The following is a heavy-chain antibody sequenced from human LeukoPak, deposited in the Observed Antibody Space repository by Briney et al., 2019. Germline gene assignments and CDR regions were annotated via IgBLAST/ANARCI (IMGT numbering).Heavy chain of an antibody. J-gene: IGHJ2*01. D-gene: IGHD2-15*01. CDR1: GGSFSGYY. V-gene: IGHV4-34*01. CDR3: ARDLVVVVAATWYFDL. CDR2: INHSGST. Sequence: SETLSLTCAVYGGSFSGYYWSWIRQPPGKGLEWIGEINHSGSTNYNPSLKCRVTISVDTSKIQFSLKLSSVTAADTAVYYCARDLVVVVAATWYFDLWGRGTLVTVSS.